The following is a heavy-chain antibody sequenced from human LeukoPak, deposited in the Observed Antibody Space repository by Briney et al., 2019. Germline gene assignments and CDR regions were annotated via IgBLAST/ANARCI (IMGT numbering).Heavy chain of an antibody. CDR2: INPSGGST. CDR1: GYTFTSYY. Sequence: ASVKVSCKASGYTFTSYYMHWVRQAPGQGLEWMGIINPSGGSTSYAQKFQGRVTTTRDTSTSTVYMELSSLRSEDTAVYYCASFISGDSDGYPLAGSYWGQGTLVTVSS. J-gene: IGHJ4*02. V-gene: IGHV1-46*03. D-gene: IGHD5-24*01. CDR3: ASFISGDSDGYPLAGSY.